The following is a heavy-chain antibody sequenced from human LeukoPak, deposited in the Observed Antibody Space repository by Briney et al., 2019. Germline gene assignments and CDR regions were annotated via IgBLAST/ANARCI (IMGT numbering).Heavy chain of an antibody. CDR1: GGSISSSSYY. CDR3: ASSVEIRPPCITMVRGVIGLATYNWFDP. V-gene: IGHV4-39*07. CDR2: MYHSGST. D-gene: IGHD3-10*01. Sequence: NTSETLSLTCTVSGGSISSSSYYWGWIRQPPGKGLEWIGSMYHSGSTNYNPSLKSRVTISVDTSKNQFSLKLSSVTAADTAVYYCASSVEIRPPCITMVRGVIGLATYNWFDPWGQGTLVTVSS. J-gene: IGHJ5*02.